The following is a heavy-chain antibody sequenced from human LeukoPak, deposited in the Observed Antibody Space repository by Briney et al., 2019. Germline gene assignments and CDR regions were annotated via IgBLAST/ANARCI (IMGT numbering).Heavy chain of an antibody. V-gene: IGHV4-4*07. Sequence: SETLSLTCTVSGGSISSYYWSWIRQPAGKGLEWIGRIYTSGSTNYNPSLKSRVTMSVDTSKNQFSLKLSSVTAADTAVYYCARLGDYYGSGSYYNRKNWFDPWGQGTLVTVSS. D-gene: IGHD3-10*01. CDR1: GGSISSYY. J-gene: IGHJ5*02. CDR3: ARLGDYYGSGSYYNRKNWFDP. CDR2: IYTSGST.